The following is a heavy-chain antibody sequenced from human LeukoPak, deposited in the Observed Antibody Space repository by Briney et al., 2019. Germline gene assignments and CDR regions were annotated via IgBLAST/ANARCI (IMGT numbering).Heavy chain of an antibody. J-gene: IGHJ4*02. CDR2: INPNSGGT. CDR3: ARGLTYYDFWSGYGY. CDR1: GYTFTGYY. V-gene: IGHV1-2*02. Sequence: ASVKVSCKASGYTFTGYYMHWVRQAPGQGLEWMGWINPNSGGTNYAQKFQGRVTMTRDTSISTAYMELSRLRSDDTAVYYCARGLTYYDFWSGYGYWGQGTLVTVSS. D-gene: IGHD3-3*01.